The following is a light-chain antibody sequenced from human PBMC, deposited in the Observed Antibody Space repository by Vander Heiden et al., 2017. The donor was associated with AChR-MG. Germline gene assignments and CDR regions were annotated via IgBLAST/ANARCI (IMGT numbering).Light chain of an antibody. J-gene: IGKJ1*01. V-gene: IGKV1-27*01. CDR3: QKYNSALWT. CDR1: EAFGNY. CDR2: AAS. Sequence: IQMTQSPSSLSASVGDRVTITCRASEAFGNYLAWYQQKPGKVPKLLINAASTLQSGVPSRFSGSTSGTDFTLTISSLQPEDVATYYCQKYNSALWTFGHGTKVEIK.